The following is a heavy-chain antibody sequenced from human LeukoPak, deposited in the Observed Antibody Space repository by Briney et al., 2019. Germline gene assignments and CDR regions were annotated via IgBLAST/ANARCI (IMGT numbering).Heavy chain of an antibody. Sequence: PGGSLRLFCAASGFTFSTYWMSWVRLAPGKGLEWVANIKQDGSEKYYVDSVKGRFTISRDNAKNPLSLQMNSPRAEDTAMYYWARDSAGNDYWGQGTLVTVSS. CDR2: IKQDGSEK. CDR3: ARDSAGNDY. D-gene: IGHD6-13*01. V-gene: IGHV3-7*01. J-gene: IGHJ4*02. CDR1: GFTFSTYW.